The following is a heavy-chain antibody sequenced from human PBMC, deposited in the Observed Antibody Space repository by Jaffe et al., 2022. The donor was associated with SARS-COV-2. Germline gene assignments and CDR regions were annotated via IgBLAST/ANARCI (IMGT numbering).Heavy chain of an antibody. J-gene: IGHJ4*02. CDR1: GFTFTSHA. CDR3: ARDSPVLFY. Sequence: EVQLLESGGGLVQPGGSLRLSCATSGFTFTSHAMSWVRQAPGKGLEWVSAITDSGGGTYYADSVKGRFTISRDDSKNTLYLQMNSLRAEDTAVYYCARDSPVLFYWGQGTLVTVSS. CDR2: ITDSGGGT. V-gene: IGHV3-23*01.